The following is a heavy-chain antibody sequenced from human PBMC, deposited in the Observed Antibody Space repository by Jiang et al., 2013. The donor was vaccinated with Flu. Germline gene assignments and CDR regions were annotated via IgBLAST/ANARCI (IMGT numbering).Heavy chain of an antibody. J-gene: IGHJ6*02. CDR2: ISYDGSNK. CDR1: FSSYA. D-gene: IGHD2-2*01. Sequence: FSSYAMHWVRQAPGQGAGVGGSISYDGSNKYYADSVKGRFTISRDNSKNTLYLQMNSLRAEDTAVYYCARARDIVVAFYYGMDVWGQGTTVTVSS. V-gene: IGHV3-30-3*01. CDR3: ARARDIVVAFYYGMDV.